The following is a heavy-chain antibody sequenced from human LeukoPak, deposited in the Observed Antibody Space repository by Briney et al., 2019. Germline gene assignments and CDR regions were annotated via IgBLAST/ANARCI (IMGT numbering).Heavy chain of an antibody. CDR3: AKARTGPVDY. V-gene: IGHV3-7*03. D-gene: IGHD1-1*01. CDR1: GFAFHNYW. J-gene: IGHJ4*02. Sequence: GGSLRLSCAASGFAFHNYWMSWVRQAPGKGLEWVANIQQDGSEKYYVDSVKGRFTISRDNAKNSLYLQMNSLRAEDTAVYYCAKARTGPVDYWGQGTLVTVSS. CDR2: IQQDGSEK.